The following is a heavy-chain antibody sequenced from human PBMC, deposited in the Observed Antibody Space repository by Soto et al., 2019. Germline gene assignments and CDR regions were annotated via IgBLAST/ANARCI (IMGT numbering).Heavy chain of an antibody. Sequence: GESLKISCKGSGYSFTSYWIGWVRQMPGKGLEWMGIIYPGDSDTRDSPSVQGQGTISADKAISTAYLQWSSLKASDTAMYYCARHSNQLLGFGYCGQGPLVTGPS. D-gene: IGHD2-2*01. CDR2: IYPGDSDT. V-gene: IGHV5-51*01. CDR3: ARHSNQLLGFGY. J-gene: IGHJ4*02. CDR1: GYSFTSYW.